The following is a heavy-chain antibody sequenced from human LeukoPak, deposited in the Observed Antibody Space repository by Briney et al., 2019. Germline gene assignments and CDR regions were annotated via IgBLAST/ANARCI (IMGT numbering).Heavy chain of an antibody. V-gene: IGHV4-34*01. CDR3: ARDRDYYDSSGSLDY. CDR2: INHSGST. CDR1: GGSFSGYY. J-gene: IGHJ4*02. Sequence: PSETLSLTCAVYGGSFSGYYWSWIRQPPGKGLEWIGEINHSGSTYYNPSLKSRVTISVDTSKNQFSLKLSSVTAADTAVYYCARDRDYYDSSGSLDYWGQGTLVTVSS. D-gene: IGHD3-22*01.